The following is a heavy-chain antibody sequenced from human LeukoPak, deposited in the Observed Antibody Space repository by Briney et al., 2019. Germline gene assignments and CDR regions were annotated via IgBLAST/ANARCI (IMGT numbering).Heavy chain of an antibody. V-gene: IGHV3-30-3*01. CDR1: GFTFSSYA. J-gene: IGHJ4*02. CDR3: AKVAYGDPDYFDY. D-gene: IGHD4-17*01. Sequence: GGSLRLSCAASGFTFSSYAMHWVRQAPGKGLEWVAVISYDGSNKYYADSVKGRFTISRDNSKNTLYLQMNSLRAEDTAVYYCAKVAYGDPDYFDYWGQGTLVTVSS. CDR2: ISYDGSNK.